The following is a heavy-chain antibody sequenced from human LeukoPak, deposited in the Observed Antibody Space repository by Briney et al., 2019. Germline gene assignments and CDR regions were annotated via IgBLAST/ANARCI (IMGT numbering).Heavy chain of an antibody. CDR3: ARGSNSVAY. CDR1: GTSISSYY. D-gene: IGHD4-23*01. CDR2: IDNTGST. Sequence: SETLSLTCTVSGTSISSYYWNWIRQPPGKGLEWIGYIDNTGSTNYNPSLKSRVTISVDTSKNQFSLNLSSVTAADTAVYYCARGSNSVAYWGQGTLVTVSS. V-gene: IGHV4-59*12. J-gene: IGHJ4*02.